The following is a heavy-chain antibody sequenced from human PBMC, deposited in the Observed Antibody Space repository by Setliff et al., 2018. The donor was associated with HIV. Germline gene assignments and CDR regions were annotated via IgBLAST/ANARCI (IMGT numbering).Heavy chain of an antibody. J-gene: IGHJ6*03. D-gene: IGHD1-26*01. CDR2: INHSGST. CDR1: GESFTDHF. V-gene: IGHV4-34*01. CDR3: ARGREVKRDTYYDYFYMDV. Sequence: SETLSLTCAVYGESFTDHFWTWIRQSPGKGLEWLGEINHSGSTNQNPSLKSRFNLSVDTSKNQFSLRMNSVTAADTAVYYCARGREVKRDTYYDYFYMDVWSRGTAVTV.